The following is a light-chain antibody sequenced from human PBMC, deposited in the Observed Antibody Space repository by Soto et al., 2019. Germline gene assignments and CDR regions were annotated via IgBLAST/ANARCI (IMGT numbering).Light chain of an antibody. J-gene: IGKJ1*01. V-gene: IGKV1-17*03. CDR1: QDIRNG. Sequence: DIQMTQSPPAMSASVGDGVTITCRASQDIRNGLAWFQQKPGQVPKRLIYAASSLQSGVPARFSAYGSGTEFTLTISSLQPEDFATYHCLQHNEYPRPFVQGTKVEF. CDR2: AAS. CDR3: LQHNEYPRP.